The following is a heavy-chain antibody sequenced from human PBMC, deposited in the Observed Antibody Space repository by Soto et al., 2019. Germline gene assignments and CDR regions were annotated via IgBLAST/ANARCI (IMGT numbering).Heavy chain of an antibody. V-gene: IGHV4-61*01. J-gene: IGHJ6*02. CDR2: IHYSGST. Sequence: SETLSLTCAVSGASMTGDSKSRYYWSWIRQPSGKGLEWIGYIHYSGSTDYNPSLKSRATISGDMSNNQFSLRLNFVTSADTAVYYCARASIRGGYSASHYAVDVWGQGTTVTVSS. CDR3: ARASIRGGYSASHYAVDV. CDR1: GASMTGDSKSRYY. D-gene: IGHD2-15*01.